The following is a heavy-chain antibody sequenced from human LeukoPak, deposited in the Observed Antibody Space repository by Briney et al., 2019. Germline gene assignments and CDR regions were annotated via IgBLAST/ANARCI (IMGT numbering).Heavy chain of an antibody. CDR2: FSGSGGNT. J-gene: IGHJ4*02. CDR1: GFTFSSYA. Sequence: PGGSLRLSCAASGFTFSSYAMSWVRQAPGKGLEWVSTFSGSGGNTYYADSVKGRFTISRDNSKNTLYLQMNSLRAEDTAVYYCAKVRGRDYGDYYFDYWGQGTLVTVSS. D-gene: IGHD4-17*01. V-gene: IGHV3-23*01. CDR3: AKVRGRDYGDYYFDY.